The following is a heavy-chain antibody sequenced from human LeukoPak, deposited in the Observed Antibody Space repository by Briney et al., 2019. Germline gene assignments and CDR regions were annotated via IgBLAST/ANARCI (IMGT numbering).Heavy chain of an antibody. CDR3: ARVSGYDWESFYDY. Sequence: PSETLSLTCTVSGGSISSDISYWAWVRQPPEKGLEWIGTIFYSGSSYYNPSLKSRVTISVDTSKNQFSLKLSSVTAADTAMYYCARVSGYDWESFYDYWGQGSLVTVSS. D-gene: IGHD5-12*01. CDR1: GGSISSDISY. CDR2: IFYSGSS. J-gene: IGHJ4*02. V-gene: IGHV4-39*07.